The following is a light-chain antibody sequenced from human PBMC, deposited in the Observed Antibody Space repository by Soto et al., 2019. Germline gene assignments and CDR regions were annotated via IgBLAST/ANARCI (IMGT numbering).Light chain of an antibody. CDR1: QSVSSD. CDR3: QQYNNSPPT. J-gene: IGKJ5*01. CDR2: GAS. V-gene: IGKV3-15*01. Sequence: EIMMTQSPATLSVSTCEGADLSLSASQSVSSDLAWYQQKPGQAPRLLIYGASTRAIGIPAGFSGSGSGTEFTLTISSLQSEDFAVYYCQQYNNSPPTLGQGTRLEIK.